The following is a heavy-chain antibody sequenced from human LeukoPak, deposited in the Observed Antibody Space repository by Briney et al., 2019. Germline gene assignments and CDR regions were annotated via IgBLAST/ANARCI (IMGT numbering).Heavy chain of an antibody. CDR1: GGSISSYY. J-gene: IGHJ4*02. CDR2: SYYSGST. D-gene: IGHD4-17*01. Sequence: SETLSLTCTVSGGSISSYYWSWIRQPPGKGLEWIGYSYYSGSTYYNPSLKSRVTISVDTSKNQFSLKLSSVTAADTAVYYCARGDYGDYLFDYWGQGTLVTVSS. V-gene: IGHV4-59*06. CDR3: ARGDYGDYLFDY.